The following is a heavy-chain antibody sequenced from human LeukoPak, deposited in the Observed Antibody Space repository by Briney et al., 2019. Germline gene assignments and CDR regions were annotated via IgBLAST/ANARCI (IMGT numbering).Heavy chain of an antibody. D-gene: IGHD3/OR15-3a*01. J-gene: IGHJ3*02. CDR2: IRYDGSNK. CDR3: AKNVDCFGSNAFDI. Sequence: GGSLRLSCVASGFTFNYHGMNWVRQAPGKGLEWVAFIRYDGSNKYYADSVKGRVTISRDNSRNTLYLQMNSLRADDTALYYCAKNVDCFGSNAFDIWGHGTLVTVSS. V-gene: IGHV3-30*02. CDR1: GFTFNYHG.